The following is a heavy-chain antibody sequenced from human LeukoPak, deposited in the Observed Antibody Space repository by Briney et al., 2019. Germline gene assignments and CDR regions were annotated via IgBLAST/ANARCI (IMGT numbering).Heavy chain of an antibody. Sequence: KPGGSLRLSCVASGLAFSSYSMHWVRQAPGKGLEWVSSISSSSSYIYYADSVKGRFTISRDNAKNSLYLQMNSLRAEDTAVYYCARGPSNYDILTGLREADYWGQGTLVTVSS. D-gene: IGHD3-9*01. J-gene: IGHJ4*02. CDR3: ARGPSNYDILTGLREADY. CDR1: GLAFSSYS. V-gene: IGHV3-21*01. CDR2: ISSSSSYI.